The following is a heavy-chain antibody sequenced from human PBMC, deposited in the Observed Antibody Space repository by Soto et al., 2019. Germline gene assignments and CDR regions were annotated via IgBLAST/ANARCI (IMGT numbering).Heavy chain of an antibody. J-gene: IGHJ3*02. CDR3: AADPPNEENDAFDI. D-gene: IGHD1-1*01. V-gene: IGHV1-69*13. Sequence: SVKVSCKASGGTFSSYAISWVRQAPGQGLEWMGGIIPIFGTANYAQKFQGRVTITADESTSTAYMELSSLRSEDTAVYYCAADPPNEENDAFDIWGQGTMVTVSS. CDR1: GGTFSSYA. CDR2: IIPIFGTA.